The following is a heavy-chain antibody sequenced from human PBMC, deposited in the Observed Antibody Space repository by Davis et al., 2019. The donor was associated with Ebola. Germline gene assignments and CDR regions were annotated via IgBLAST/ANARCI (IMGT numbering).Heavy chain of an antibody. J-gene: IGHJ4*02. CDR2: IYYSGST. CDR1: GGSISSYY. CDR3: ARRDSYYDSSGYYPFDY. V-gene: IGHV4-59*04. Sequence: MPSETLSLTCTVSGGSISSYYWSWIRQPPGKGLEWIGYIYYSGSTYYNPSLKSRVTISVDTSKNQFSLKLSSVTAADTAVYYCARRDSYYDSSGYYPFDYWGQGTLVTVSS. D-gene: IGHD3-22*01.